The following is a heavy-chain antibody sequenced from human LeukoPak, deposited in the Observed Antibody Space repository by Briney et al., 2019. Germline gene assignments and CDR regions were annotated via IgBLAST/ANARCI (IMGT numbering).Heavy chain of an antibody. V-gene: IGHV1-24*01. CDR2: FDPEDGET. J-gene: IGHJ4*02. CDR1: GYTLTELS. Sequence: ASVKVSCKVSGYTLTELSMHWVRQAPGKGLEWMGGFDPEDGETIYAQKFQGRVTMTEDTSTDTAYMELSSLRSEDTAVYYCATETVRKDTAMVPFDYWGQGTLVTVSS. D-gene: IGHD5-18*01. CDR3: ATETVRKDTAMVPFDY.